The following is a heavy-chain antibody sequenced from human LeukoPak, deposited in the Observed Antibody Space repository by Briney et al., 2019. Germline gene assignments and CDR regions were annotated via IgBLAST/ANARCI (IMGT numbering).Heavy chain of an antibody. Sequence: ASVKVSCKASGYTFTSYYMHWVRQAPGQGLEWMGLINPSGGSTSYAQKFQGRVTMTRDTSTSTVYMELSSLRSEDTAVYYCARDPTPYYYDSSGYPLDYWGQGTLVTVSS. CDR1: GYTFTSYY. D-gene: IGHD3-22*01. J-gene: IGHJ4*02. CDR2: INPSGGST. CDR3: ARDPTPYYYDSSGYPLDY. V-gene: IGHV1-46*01.